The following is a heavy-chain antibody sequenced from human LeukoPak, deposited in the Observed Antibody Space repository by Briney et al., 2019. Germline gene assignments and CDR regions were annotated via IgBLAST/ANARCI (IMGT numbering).Heavy chain of an antibody. CDR3: ALSGAVLLWFGELFGWFDP. D-gene: IGHD3-10*01. CDR2: INPNSGGT. J-gene: IGHJ5*02. Sequence: GASVKVSCKASGHTFTGYYMHWVRQAPGQGLEWMGWINPNSGGTNYAQKFQGRVTMTRDTSISTAYMELSRLRSDDTAVYYCALSGAVLLWFGELFGWFDPWGQGTLVTVSS. CDR1: GHTFTGYY. V-gene: IGHV1-2*02.